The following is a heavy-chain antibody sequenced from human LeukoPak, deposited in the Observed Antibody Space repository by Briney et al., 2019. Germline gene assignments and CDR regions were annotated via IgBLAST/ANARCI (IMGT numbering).Heavy chain of an antibody. CDR1: GFTFSSYS. V-gene: IGHV3-21*01. Sequence: GGSLRLSCAASGFTFSSYSMDWVRQAPGKGLEWVSSISSSSSYIYYADSVKGRFTISRDNAKNSLYLQMNSLRAEDTAVYYCARESLYYYVSGSSDDYWGQGTLVTVSS. D-gene: IGHD3-10*01. CDR3: ARESLYYYVSGSSDDY. J-gene: IGHJ4*02. CDR2: ISSSSSYI.